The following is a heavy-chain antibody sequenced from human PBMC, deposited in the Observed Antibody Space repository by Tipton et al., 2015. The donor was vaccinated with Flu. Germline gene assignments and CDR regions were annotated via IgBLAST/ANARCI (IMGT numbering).Heavy chain of an antibody. V-gene: IGHV3-23*01. J-gene: IGHJ6*02. CDR2: ISGSGGST. Sequence: SLRLSCAASGFTFSSYAMSWVRQAPGKGLEWVSAISGSGGSTYYADSVKGRFTISRDNSKNTLYLQMNSLRAEDTAVYYCATSVGEYSSTWSFGYYYGMDVWGQGTTVTVSS. CDR3: ATSVGEYSSTWSFGYYYGMDV. D-gene: IGHD6-6*01. CDR1: GFTFSSYA.